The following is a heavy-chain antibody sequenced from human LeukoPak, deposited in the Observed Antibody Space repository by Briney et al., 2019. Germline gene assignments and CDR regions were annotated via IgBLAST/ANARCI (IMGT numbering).Heavy chain of an antibody. V-gene: IGHV3-74*01. CDR1: GFTFSSYA. D-gene: IGHD3-3*01. Sequence: GGSLRLSCAASGFTFSSYAMHWVRQAPGKGLVWVSRINTDGSSTSYADSVKGRFTISRDNAKNTLYLQMNSLRAEDTAVYYCARAASLRFLELWGQGTLVTVSS. CDR3: ARAASLRFLEL. CDR2: INTDGSST. J-gene: IGHJ4*02.